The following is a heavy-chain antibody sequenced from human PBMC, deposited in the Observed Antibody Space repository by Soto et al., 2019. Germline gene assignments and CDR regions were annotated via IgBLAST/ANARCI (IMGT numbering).Heavy chain of an antibody. CDR1: GFTFSSYS. Sequence: EVQLVESGGGLVKPGGSLRLSCAASGFTFSSYSMNWVRQAPGKGLEWVSSISSSSSYIYYADSVKGRFTISRDNAKNSLYLQMNSLRAEDTAVYYCASRLTGIAVAGTDYWGQGTLVTVSS. CDR3: ASRLTGIAVAGTDY. J-gene: IGHJ4*02. V-gene: IGHV3-21*01. D-gene: IGHD6-19*01. CDR2: ISSSSSYI.